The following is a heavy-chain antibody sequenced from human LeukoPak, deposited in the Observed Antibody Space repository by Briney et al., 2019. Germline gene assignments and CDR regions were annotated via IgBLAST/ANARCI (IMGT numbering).Heavy chain of an antibody. J-gene: IGHJ4*02. CDR3: AREDTSGWYSHYFDY. Sequence: GGSLRLSCTASGFTFSSYEMNWVRQAPGKGLEWVYYISSSGSTMYYADSVKGRFTISRDNAKNSLYLQMNSLRAEDTAVYYCAREDTSGWYSHYFDYWGQGTLVTVSS. CDR1: GFTFSSYE. CDR2: ISSSGSTM. D-gene: IGHD6-19*01. V-gene: IGHV3-48*03.